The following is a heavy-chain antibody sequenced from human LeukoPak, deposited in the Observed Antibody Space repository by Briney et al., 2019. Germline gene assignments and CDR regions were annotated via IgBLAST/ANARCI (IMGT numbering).Heavy chain of an antibody. CDR2: IYHSGRT. Sequence: SETLSLTCSVSGGSISSSSYYWGWIRQPPGKGLEWIGSIYHSGRTYYNPSLKSRITISLDTSENQFSLKLSSVSAADTAVYYCARGVARSSKFHFSYYFDYWGQGTLVTVSS. V-gene: IGHV4-39*07. CDR3: ARGVARSSKFHFSYYFDY. CDR1: GGSISSSSYY. J-gene: IGHJ4*02. D-gene: IGHD6-6*01.